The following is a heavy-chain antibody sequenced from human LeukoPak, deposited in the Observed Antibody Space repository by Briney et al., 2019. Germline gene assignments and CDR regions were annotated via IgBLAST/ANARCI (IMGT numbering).Heavy chain of an antibody. CDR3: ARADCVGSSCYGMDV. Sequence: GASVKVSCKASGYSFTAYYMHWVRQAPGQGLEWMGWINPNTGGTSYAQKFQGRVTMTRDTSISTAYMELNSLGSDGTAVYYCARADCVGSSCYGMDVWGQGSTVTVSS. J-gene: IGHJ6*02. CDR1: GYSFTAYY. V-gene: IGHV1-2*02. CDR2: INPNTGGT. D-gene: IGHD6-13*01.